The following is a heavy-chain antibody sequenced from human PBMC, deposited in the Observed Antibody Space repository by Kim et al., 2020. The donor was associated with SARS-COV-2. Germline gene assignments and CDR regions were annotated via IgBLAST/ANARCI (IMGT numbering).Heavy chain of an antibody. V-gene: IGHV3-11*01. J-gene: IGHJ4*02. CDR1: GFTFSDYY. D-gene: IGHD6-13*01. Sequence: GGSLRLSCAASGFTFSDYYMSWIRQAPGKGLEWVSYISSSGSTIYYADSVKGRFTISRDNAKNSLYLQMNSLRAEDTAVYYCARADYPGIAAAGDFDYWGQGTLVTVSS. CDR2: ISSSGSTI. CDR3: ARADYPGIAAAGDFDY.